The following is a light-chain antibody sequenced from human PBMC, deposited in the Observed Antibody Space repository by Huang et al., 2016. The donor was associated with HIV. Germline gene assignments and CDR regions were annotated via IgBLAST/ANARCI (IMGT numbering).Light chain of an antibody. CDR3: RQATHWPYT. CDR1: QILVYSDGNTY. CDR2: RFS. J-gene: IGKJ2*01. V-gene: IGKV2-30*01. Sequence: VLTQFPLSLPVTLGQPASISCRSTQILVYSDGNTYLNWFHQRPGQSPRRLIYRFSNRDSGVPDRFSGTMSGTDFTLRITSVESEDVGVYYCRQATHWPYTFGQGTKLEIK.